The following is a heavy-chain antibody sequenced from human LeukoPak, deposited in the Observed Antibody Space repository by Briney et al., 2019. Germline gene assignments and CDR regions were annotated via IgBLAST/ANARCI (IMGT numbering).Heavy chain of an antibody. CDR2: IYYSGST. V-gene: IGHV4-59*08. CDR3: ARHLGVVAGNWFDP. J-gene: IGHJ5*02. CDR1: GGSLSSYY. Sequence: SETLSLTCTVSGGSLSSYYWSWIRQPPGKGLEWIGYIYYSGSTNYNPSLKSRVTISVDTSKNQFSLKLSSVTAADTAVYYCARHLGVVAGNWFDPWGQGTLVTVSS. D-gene: IGHD6-19*01.